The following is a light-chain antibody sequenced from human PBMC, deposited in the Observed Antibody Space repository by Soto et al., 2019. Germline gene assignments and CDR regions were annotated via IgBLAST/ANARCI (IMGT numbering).Light chain of an antibody. V-gene: IGKV4-1*01. Sequence: DIVMTQSPDSLAVSLGERATIKCKSSQSVLYSSNNKNFLAWYQQKPGQPPKLLIHWASTRESGVPDRFSGSGSGKDFTLTISSLQAEDVAVYYCQQYFTTPTWTFGQGTKVEIK. J-gene: IGKJ1*01. CDR3: QQYFTTPTWT. CDR1: QSVLYSSNNKNF. CDR2: WAS.